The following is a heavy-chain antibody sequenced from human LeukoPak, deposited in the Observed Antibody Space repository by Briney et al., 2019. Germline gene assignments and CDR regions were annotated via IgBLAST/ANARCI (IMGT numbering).Heavy chain of an antibody. CDR1: GFTFSSYD. D-gene: IGHD6-6*01. CDR2: ISSSGSTK. J-gene: IGHJ4*02. CDR3: ATRPEYSSY. Sequence: PGGSLSLSCAASGFTFSSYDRNWVRQAPGKGLEWVSYISSSGSTKYYADSVKGRFTISRDNAKTSLYLQMNSLRAEDTAVYHCATRPEYSSYWGQGTLVTVSS. V-gene: IGHV3-48*03.